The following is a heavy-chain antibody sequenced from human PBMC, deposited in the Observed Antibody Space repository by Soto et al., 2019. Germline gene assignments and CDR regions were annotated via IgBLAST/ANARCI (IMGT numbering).Heavy chain of an antibody. CDR3: AKDAYYDLSTGTGYYYYGLDV. J-gene: IGHJ6*02. CDR2: ISATGDTI. D-gene: IGHD3-9*01. Sequence: GGSLSLSCAASGFTFSSYAMTWLRQSPGKGLEWVSVISATGDTIYYADSVEGRFTISRDNSNSTLFLQMDRLTADDTAVYFCAKDAYYDLSTGTGYYYYGLDVWGQGTTVTVSS. CDR1: GFTFSSYA. V-gene: IGHV3-23*01.